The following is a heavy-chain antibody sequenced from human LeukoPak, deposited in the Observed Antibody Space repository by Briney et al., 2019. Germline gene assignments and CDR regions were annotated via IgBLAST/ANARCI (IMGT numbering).Heavy chain of an antibody. J-gene: IGHJ5*02. V-gene: IGHV5-51*01. CDR1: GYSFTTYR. Sequence: GESLKISSTGSGYSFTTYRIAWVRQMPGKGLEWMGIIYPGDSDTTYSPSFQGQVNISADKSISTVYLQWSSLKAADTAMYYCARHPSSLRFLDPGGQGTLVSVSS. CDR2: IYPGDSDT. D-gene: IGHD3-3*01. CDR3: ARHPSSLRFLDP.